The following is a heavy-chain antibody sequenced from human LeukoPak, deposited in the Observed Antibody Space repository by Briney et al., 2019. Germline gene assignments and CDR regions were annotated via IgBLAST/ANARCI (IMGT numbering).Heavy chain of an antibody. CDR2: IYHSGST. V-gene: IGHV4-61*08. CDR1: GGSISSGGYY. J-gene: IGHJ4*02. D-gene: IGHD6-6*01. Sequence: PSETLSLTCTVSGGSISSGGYYWSWIRQPPGKGLEWIGYIYHSGSTNYNPSLKSRVTISVDTSKNQFSLKLSSVTAADTAVYYCATQHSSSLYFDYWGQGTLVTVSS. CDR3: ATQHSSSLYFDY.